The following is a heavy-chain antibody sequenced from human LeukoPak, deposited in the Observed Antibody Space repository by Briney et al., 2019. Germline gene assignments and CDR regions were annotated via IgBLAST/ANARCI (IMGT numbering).Heavy chain of an antibody. J-gene: IGHJ4*02. D-gene: IGHD3-22*01. V-gene: IGHV1-69*05. Sequence: SVKVSCKASGGTFSSYAISWVRQAPGQGLEWMGRIIPIFGTANYAQKFQGRVTITTDESTSTAYMELSSLRSEDTAVYYCARALRSTTYYYDSSGYFDYWGQGTLVTVSS. CDR1: GGTFSSYA. CDR2: IIPIFGTA. CDR3: ARALRSTTYYYDSSGYFDY.